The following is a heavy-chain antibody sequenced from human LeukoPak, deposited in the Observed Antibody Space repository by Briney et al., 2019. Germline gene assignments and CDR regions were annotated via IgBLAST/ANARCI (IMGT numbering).Heavy chain of an antibody. CDR1: GFTFDDYA. D-gene: IGHD5-12*01. J-gene: IGHJ4*02. V-gene: IGHV3-9*01. Sequence: GGSLRLSCAASGFTFDDYAMHCVRQAPGKGLEWGSGISWNSGSIGYADSVKGRFTISRDNAKNSLYLQMNSLRAEDTAVYYCASRRPHSGYPIYWGQGTLVTVSS. CDR2: ISWNSGSI. CDR3: ASRRPHSGYPIY.